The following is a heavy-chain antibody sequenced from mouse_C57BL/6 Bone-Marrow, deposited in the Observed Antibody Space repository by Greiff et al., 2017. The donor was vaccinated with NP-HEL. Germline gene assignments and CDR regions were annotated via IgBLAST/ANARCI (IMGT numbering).Heavy chain of an antibody. CDR2: IDPSDSYT. Sequence: QVQLQQPGAELVMPGASVKLSCKASGYTFTSYWMHWVKRRPGQGLEWIGEIDPSDSYTNYNQKFKGKSTLTVDKSSSTAYMQLSSLTSEDSAVYYCARHYGSSYGYAMDYWGQGTSVTVSS. CDR3: ARHYGSSYGYAMDY. V-gene: IGHV1-69*01. CDR1: GYTFTSYW. J-gene: IGHJ4*01. D-gene: IGHD1-1*01.